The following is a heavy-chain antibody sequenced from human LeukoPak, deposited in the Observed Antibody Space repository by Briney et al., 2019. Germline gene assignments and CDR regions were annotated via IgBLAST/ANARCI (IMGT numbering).Heavy chain of an antibody. Sequence: PSETLSLTCAVHGGSFSGYYWSWIRQPPGKGLEWIGEINHSGSTNYNPSLKSRVTISVDTSKNQFSLKLSSVTAADTAVYYCARRGNRYSSSWYYFDYWGQGTLVTVSS. J-gene: IGHJ4*02. V-gene: IGHV4-34*01. CDR3: ARRGNRYSSSWYYFDY. CDR1: GGSFSGYY. D-gene: IGHD6-13*01. CDR2: INHSGST.